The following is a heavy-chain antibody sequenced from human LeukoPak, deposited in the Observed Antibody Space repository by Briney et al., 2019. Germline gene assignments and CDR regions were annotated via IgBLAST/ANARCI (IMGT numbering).Heavy chain of an antibody. CDR1: GFTFSTYS. CDR2: ISSGSNTI. V-gene: IGHV3-48*01. CDR3: ARGRYCSSTSCYGAFDI. Sequence: GGSLRLSCAASGFTFSTYSMNWVRQAPGKGLEWVSYISSGSNTIYYADSVKGRFTISRDNAKNSLYLQMNSLRAEDTAIYYCARGRYCSSTSCYGAFDIWGQGTMVTVSS. J-gene: IGHJ3*02. D-gene: IGHD2-2*01.